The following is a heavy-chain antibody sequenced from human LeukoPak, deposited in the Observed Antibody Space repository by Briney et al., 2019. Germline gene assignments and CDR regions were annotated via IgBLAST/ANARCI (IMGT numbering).Heavy chain of an antibody. J-gene: IGHJ5*02. CDR3: ARDLGYCGGDCS. D-gene: IGHD2-21*01. CDR1: GFTFSSYS. V-gene: IGHV3-48*01. Sequence: PGGSLRLSCAASGFTFSSYSMNWVRQAPGKGLEWVSYISSSSSTIYYANSVKGRFTISRDNAKNSLYLQMNSLRAEDTAVYYCARDLGYCGGDCSWGQGTLVTVSS. CDR2: ISSSSSTI.